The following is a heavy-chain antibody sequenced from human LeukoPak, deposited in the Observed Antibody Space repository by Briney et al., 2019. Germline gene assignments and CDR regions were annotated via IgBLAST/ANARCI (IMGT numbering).Heavy chain of an antibody. CDR1: GFTVSSNY. J-gene: IGHJ4*02. CDR3: ARDVRLSGSYFTDY. D-gene: IGHD3-10*01. Sequence: GGSLRLSCAASGFTVSSNYMSWVRQAPGKGLEWVSVIYSGGSTYYADSVKGRFTISRDNSKDTLYLQMNSLRAEDTAVYYCARDVRLSGSYFTDYWGRGTLVTVSS. CDR2: IYSGGST. V-gene: IGHV3-53*01.